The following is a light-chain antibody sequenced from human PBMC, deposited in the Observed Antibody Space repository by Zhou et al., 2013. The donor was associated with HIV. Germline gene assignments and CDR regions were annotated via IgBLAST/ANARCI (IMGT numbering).Light chain of an antibody. J-gene: IGKJ4*01. CDR3: LQHNSYPPG. CDR2: KAS. V-gene: IGKV1-5*03. CDR1: QSINIY. Sequence: DIQMTQSPSTLSAAVGDRVNITCRASQSINIYLAWYQQKPGRAPKLLIYKASSLESGVPSRFGGGGSGTEFTLTISSLQPDDFATYYCLQHNSYPPGFGGGTKVEIK.